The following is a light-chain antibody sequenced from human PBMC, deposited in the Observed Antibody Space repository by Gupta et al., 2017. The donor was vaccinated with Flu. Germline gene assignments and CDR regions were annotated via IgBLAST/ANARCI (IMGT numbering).Light chain of an antibody. J-gene: IGLJ3*02. CDR2: AHT. CDR3: GTWDSSLSAGV. V-gene: IGLV1-51*02. Sequence: KVTISCSGSSSNIGNNYVSWYQQLPGTAPKLLIYAHTKRPSGIPDRFSGSKSGTSATLGITGLQTGDEADYYCGTWDSSLSAGVFGGGTKLT. CDR1: SSNIGNNY.